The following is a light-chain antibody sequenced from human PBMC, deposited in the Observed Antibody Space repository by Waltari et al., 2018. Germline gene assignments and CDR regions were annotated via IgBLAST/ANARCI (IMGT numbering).Light chain of an antibody. J-gene: IGKJ4*01. CDR2: DAS. Sequence: EIVLTQSPDTLSLSPGERATLSYRASQSVGYYLAWYQHKPGQAPRLLIHDASVRATGIPARFSGSGSGTDFTLTISRLEAEDFAVYFCLQRSNRPLTFGGGTKVEIK. V-gene: IGKV3-11*01. CDR3: LQRSNRPLT. CDR1: QSVGYY.